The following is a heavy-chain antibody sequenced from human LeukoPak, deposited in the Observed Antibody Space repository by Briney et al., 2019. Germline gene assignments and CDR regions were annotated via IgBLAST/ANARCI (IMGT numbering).Heavy chain of an antibody. Sequence: SETLSLTCTVSGGSISSGSYYWSWLRQPAGKGLEWIGRIYTSGSTNYNPSLKGRVTISVDTSKNQFSLKLSSVTAADTAVYYCAREKDYWGQGTLVTVSS. CDR2: IYTSGST. V-gene: IGHV4-61*02. J-gene: IGHJ4*02. CDR1: GGSISSGSYY. CDR3: AREKDY.